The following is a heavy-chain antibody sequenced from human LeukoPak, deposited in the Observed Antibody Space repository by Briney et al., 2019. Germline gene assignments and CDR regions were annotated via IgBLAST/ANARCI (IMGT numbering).Heavy chain of an antibody. J-gene: IGHJ3*02. CDR1: GFTFDDYA. V-gene: IGHV3-9*01. CDR3: AKDMLVGATNGYAFDI. Sequence: GGSLRLSCAASGFTFDDYAMHWVRQAPGKGLEWVSGISWNSGSIGYADSVKGRFTISRDNAKNSLYLQMNSLRAEDTALYYCAKDMLVGATNGYAFDIWGQGTMVTVSS. D-gene: IGHD1-26*01. CDR2: ISWNSGSI.